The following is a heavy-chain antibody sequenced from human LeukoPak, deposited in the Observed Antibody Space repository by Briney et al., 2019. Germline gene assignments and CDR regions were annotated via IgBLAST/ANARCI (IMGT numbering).Heavy chain of an antibody. V-gene: IGHV1-2*02. Sequence: ASVKVSCKASGYTFSGYYMHWVRQAPGQGLEWMGWINPNSGGTNYAQKFQGRVTMTRDTSISTAYMELSRLRSDDTAVYYCAREGSHRNYFDYWGQGTLVTVSS. CDR2: INPNSGGT. J-gene: IGHJ4*02. CDR1: GYTFSGYY. CDR3: AREGSHRNYFDY. D-gene: IGHD3-10*01.